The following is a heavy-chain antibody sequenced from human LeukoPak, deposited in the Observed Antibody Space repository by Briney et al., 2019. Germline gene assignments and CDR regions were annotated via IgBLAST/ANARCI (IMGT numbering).Heavy chain of an antibody. CDR2: FDPEDGET. J-gene: IGHJ4*02. D-gene: IGHD3-22*01. V-gene: IGHV1-24*01. CDR3: ATVYYDKRRSFDY. CDR1: AYTLTELC. Sequence: ASVKVSCKVSAYTLTELCMHWVRQAPGKGLEWMGGFDPEDGETIYAQKFQGRVTMTEDTSIDTAYMELSSLRSEDTAVYYCATVYYDKRRSFDYWGQGTLVTVSS.